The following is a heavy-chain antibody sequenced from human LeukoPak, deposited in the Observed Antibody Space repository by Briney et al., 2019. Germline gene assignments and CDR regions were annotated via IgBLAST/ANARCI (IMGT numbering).Heavy chain of an antibody. CDR3: ARGGSYLSAFDI. D-gene: IGHD1-26*01. J-gene: IGHJ3*02. Sequence: GGSLRLSCTTSGVTFGDYAMSWVRQAPGKGLEWVSIIYSGGSTFYADSVKGRFTISRDNSKNTLYLQMNSLRAEDTAVYYCARGGSYLSAFDIWGQGTMVTVSS. CDR2: IYSGGST. CDR1: GVTFGDYA. V-gene: IGHV3-53*01.